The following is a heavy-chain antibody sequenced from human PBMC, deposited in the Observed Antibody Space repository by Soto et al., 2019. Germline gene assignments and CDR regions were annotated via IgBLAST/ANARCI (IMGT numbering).Heavy chain of an antibody. J-gene: IGHJ6*02. Sequence: GASVKVSCKASGYTFTSYAMHWVRQAPGQRLEWMGWINAGNGNTKYSQKFQGRVTITRDTSASTAYMELSSLRSEDTAVYYCARDLRKNMVRGVIIVVYYYYGMDVWGQETTVTVSS. V-gene: IGHV1-3*01. D-gene: IGHD3-10*01. CDR1: GYTFTSYA. CDR3: ARDLRKNMVRGVIIVVYYYYGMDV. CDR2: INAGNGNT.